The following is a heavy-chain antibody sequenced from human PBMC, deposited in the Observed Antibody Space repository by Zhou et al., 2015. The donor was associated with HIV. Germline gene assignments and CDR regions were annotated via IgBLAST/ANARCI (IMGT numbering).Heavy chain of an antibody. CDR3: ARVQYLINGGFLFDP. CDR2: IIPMFGTT. J-gene: IGHJ5*02. D-gene: IGHD7-27*01. V-gene: IGHV1-69*01. Sequence: QVQLVQSGAEVKKPGSSMKVSCKASGDTFNSHIITWVRQAPGQGLEWMGGIIPMFGTTNFARKFQGRVTITADESTSTAYMELSRLRSDDTAVYYCARVQYLINGGFLFDPWGQGTLVTVSS. CDR1: GDTFNSHI.